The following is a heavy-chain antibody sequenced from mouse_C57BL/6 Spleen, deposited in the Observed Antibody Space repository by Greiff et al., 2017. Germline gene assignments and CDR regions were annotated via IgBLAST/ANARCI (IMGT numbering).Heavy chain of an antibody. Sequence: VQLQQPGAELVKPGASVKLSCKASGYTFTSYWMHWVKQRPGQGLEWIGMIHPNSGSTNYNEKFKSKATLTVDKSSSTAYMQLSSLSSEDSAVYYCARSSYDYDGAFAYWGQGALVTVSA. J-gene: IGHJ3*01. D-gene: IGHD2-4*01. CDR3: ARSSYDYDGAFAY. CDR1: GYTFTSYW. V-gene: IGHV1-64*01. CDR2: IHPNSGST.